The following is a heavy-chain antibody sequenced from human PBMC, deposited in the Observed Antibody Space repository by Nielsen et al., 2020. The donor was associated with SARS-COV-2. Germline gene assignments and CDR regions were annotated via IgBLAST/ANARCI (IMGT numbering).Heavy chain of an antibody. CDR2: IYTGGST. Sequence: GGSLRLSCAASGFSVSDHYMSWVRQAPGKGLEWVSLIYTGGSTYSASSVMGRFTISRDTSKNTLYLQMNNLRAEDTAVYYCERGGRNYYYPAMEVWGQGTTVTVSS. J-gene: IGHJ6*02. D-gene: IGHD1-26*01. CDR1: GFSVSDHY. CDR3: ERGGRNYYYPAMEV. V-gene: IGHV3-53*01.